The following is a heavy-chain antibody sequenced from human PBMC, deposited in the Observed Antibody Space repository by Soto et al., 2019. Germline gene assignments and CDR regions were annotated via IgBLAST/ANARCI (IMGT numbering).Heavy chain of an antibody. D-gene: IGHD2-21*02. J-gene: IGHJ4*02. Sequence: QVQLVESGGDVVQPGRSLRLSCAAYGFTLSTYVMHWVRQAPGKGLEWVAVISDDGSNEYYADSVKGRFTIFRDNSKDMLYLQMNSPRAEDTAMYYCARDLSNTVVVTADVDYWGLGTLVTVSS. CDR3: ARDLSNTVVVTADVDY. CDR1: GFTLSTYV. CDR2: ISDDGSNE. V-gene: IGHV3-30-3*01.